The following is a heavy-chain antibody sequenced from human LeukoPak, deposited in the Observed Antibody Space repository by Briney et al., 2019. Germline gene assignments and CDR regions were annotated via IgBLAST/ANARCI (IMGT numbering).Heavy chain of an antibody. D-gene: IGHD3-22*01. V-gene: IGHV1-69*05. CDR3: AREYYYDSSGYYYVIDY. J-gene: IGHJ4*02. CDR1: GGTFSSYA. CDR2: IIPIFGTA. Sequence: SVKVSCKASGGTFSSYAISWVRRAPGQGLEWMGRIIPIFGTANYAQKFQGRVTITTDESTSTAYMALSSLRSEDTAVYYCAREYYYDSSGYYYVIDYWGQGTLVTVSS.